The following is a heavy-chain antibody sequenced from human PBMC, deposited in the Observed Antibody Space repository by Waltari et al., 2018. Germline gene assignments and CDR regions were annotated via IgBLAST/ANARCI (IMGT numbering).Heavy chain of an antibody. V-gene: IGHV4-4*02. J-gene: IGHJ4*02. CDR2: IHGSGRT. D-gene: IGHD2-15*01. Sequence: QLQQSGPGLVKPSESLSLTCAVPADSMNRNYWWNWVRQPPGKGLEWIGQIHGSGRTNYNPSLESRVTVSIDTSNNQFSLKMSYATAADTAVYYCARDRGRGLYLDSWGQGTLVTVSP. CDR1: ADSMNRNYW. CDR3: ARDRGRGLYLDS.